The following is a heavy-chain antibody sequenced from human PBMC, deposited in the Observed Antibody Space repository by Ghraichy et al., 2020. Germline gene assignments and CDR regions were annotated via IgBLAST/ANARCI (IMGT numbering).Heavy chain of an antibody. V-gene: IGHV5-51*01. CDR1: GFSFTNFW. CDR3: VRGGVPGSHNFDY. D-gene: IGHD1-26*01. CDR2: INPGDSDA. J-gene: IGHJ4*02. Sequence: GESLNISCPGSGFSFTNFWIAWVRQMPGKGLEWVAIINPGDSDASYTPSFRDQVTISDDKSINTAYMQWSSLMASDTAIYYCVRGGVPGSHNFDYWGQGTLVTVSS.